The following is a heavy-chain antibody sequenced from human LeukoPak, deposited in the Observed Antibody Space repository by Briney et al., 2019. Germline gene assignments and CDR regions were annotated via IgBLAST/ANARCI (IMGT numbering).Heavy chain of an antibody. CDR3: ARHPNYSSSWPNYFDY. D-gene: IGHD6-13*01. Sequence: SVKVSCKASGGTFSSYAISWVRQAPGQGLEWMGGIIPIFGTANYAQKFQGRVTITTDESTSTAYMELSGLRSEDTAVYYCARHPNYSSSWPNYFDYWGQGTLVTVSS. V-gene: IGHV1-69*05. CDR2: IIPIFGTA. J-gene: IGHJ4*02. CDR1: GGTFSSYA.